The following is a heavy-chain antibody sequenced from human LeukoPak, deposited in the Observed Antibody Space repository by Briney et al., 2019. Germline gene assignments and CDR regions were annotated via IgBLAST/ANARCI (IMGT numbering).Heavy chain of an antibody. Sequence: GGSLRLSCAASGFTFSSYWMSWVRQAPGKGLEWVANIKQDGSEKYYVDSVKGRFTISRDNAKNSLYLQMNSLRAEDTAVYYCARDASLHHYYYMDVWGKGTTVTVSS. CDR3: ARDASLHHYYYMDV. CDR1: GFTFSSYW. J-gene: IGHJ6*03. V-gene: IGHV3-7*01. D-gene: IGHD3-16*02. CDR2: IKQDGSEK.